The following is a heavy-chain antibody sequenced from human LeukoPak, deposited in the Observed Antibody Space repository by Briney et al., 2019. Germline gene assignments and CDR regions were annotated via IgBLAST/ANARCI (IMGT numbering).Heavy chain of an antibody. J-gene: IGHJ4*02. CDR2: INHSGST. CDR3: ARGGWSWDY. CDR1: GGTFSGYY. D-gene: IGHD3-3*01. V-gene: IGHV4-34*01. Sequence: SETLSLTCAVYGGTFSGYYWSWIRQPPGKGLEWIGEINHSGSTNYNPSLKSRVTISVDTSKTQFSLKLSSVTAADTAVYYCARGGWSWDYWGQGTLVTASS.